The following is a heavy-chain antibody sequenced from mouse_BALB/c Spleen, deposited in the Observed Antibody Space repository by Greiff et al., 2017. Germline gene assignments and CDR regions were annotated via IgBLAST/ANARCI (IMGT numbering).Heavy chain of an antibody. V-gene: IGHV5-15*02. D-gene: IGHD1-1*01. J-gene: IGHJ2*01. Sequence: EVKLVESGGGLVQPGGSRKLSCAASGFTFSDYGMAWVRQAPGKGPEWVAFISNLAYSIYYADTVTGRFTISRENAKNTLYLEMSSLRSEDTAMYYCARDRGYYYGGFDYWGQGTTLTVSS. CDR2: ISNLAYSI. CDR3: ARDRGYYYGGFDY. CDR1: GFTFSDYG.